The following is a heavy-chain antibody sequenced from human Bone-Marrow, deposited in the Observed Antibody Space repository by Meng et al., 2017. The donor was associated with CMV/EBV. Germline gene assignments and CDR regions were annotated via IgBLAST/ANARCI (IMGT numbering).Heavy chain of an antibody. D-gene: IGHD2-2*01. CDR2: MNPNSGNT. Sequence: ASVKVSCKASGYTFTSYDINWVRQATGQGLEWMGWMNPNSGNTGYAQKFQGRVTMTRNTSISTAYMELSSLRSEDTAVYYCARTLAYCRSTSCHWGMDVWGQGTTVTVSS. CDR3: ARTLAYCRSTSCHWGMDV. V-gene: IGHV1-8*01. CDR1: GYTFTSYD. J-gene: IGHJ6*02.